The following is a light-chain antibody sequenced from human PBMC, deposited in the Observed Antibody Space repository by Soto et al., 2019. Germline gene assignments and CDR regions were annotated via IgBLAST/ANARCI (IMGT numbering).Light chain of an antibody. CDR2: RNS. CDR3: AAWDDSLSVV. Sequence: QSVLTQPPSASGTPGQRVTISCSGSSSNIGVNYVFWYQQLSGTAPKLLIYRNSQRPSGVPDRFSGSKSGTSASLAISGLRSEDEADYYCAAWDDSLSVVFGGGTKVTVL. V-gene: IGLV1-47*01. CDR1: SSNIGVNY. J-gene: IGLJ2*01.